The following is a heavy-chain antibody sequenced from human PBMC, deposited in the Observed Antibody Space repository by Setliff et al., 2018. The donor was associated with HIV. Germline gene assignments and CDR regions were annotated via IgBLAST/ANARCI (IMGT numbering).Heavy chain of an antibody. J-gene: IGHJ6*03. CDR2: ASYDGTKK. CDR1: GFTFTEYS. Sequence: GGSLRLSCTASGFTFTEYSLHWVRRAPGKGLEWVALASYDGTKKYYADSVKGRFTVSRDNSKNTLYIEMNNLRPEDTAMYYCARGSPYCSGGSCSLEYYYYMDVWGKGTTVTVSS. CDR3: ARGSPYCSGGSCSLEYYYYMDV. V-gene: IGHV3-30*04. D-gene: IGHD2-15*01.